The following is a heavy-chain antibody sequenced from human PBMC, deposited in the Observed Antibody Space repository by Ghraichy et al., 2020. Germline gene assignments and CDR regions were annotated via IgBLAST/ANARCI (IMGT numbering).Heavy chain of an antibody. CDR1: GYTFTSYG. V-gene: IGHV1-18*01. J-gene: IGHJ6*02. D-gene: IGHD2-21*02. CDR3: ARGRDCGDDCYSDYYYGMDV. Sequence: ASVKVSCKASGYTFTSYGISWVRQAPGQGLEWMGWISAYNGNTNYAQKLQGRVTMTTDTSTSTAYMELRSLRSDDTAVYYCARGRDCGDDCYSDYYYGMDVWGQGTTVTVSS. CDR2: ISAYNGNT.